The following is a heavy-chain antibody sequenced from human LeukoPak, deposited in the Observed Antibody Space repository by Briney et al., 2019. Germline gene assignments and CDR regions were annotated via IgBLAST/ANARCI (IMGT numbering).Heavy chain of an antibody. CDR2: INHSGST. CDR3: ADTAAAAGWFDP. D-gene: IGHD6-13*01. CDR1: GGSFSGYY. J-gene: IGHJ5*02. Sequence: PSETLSLTCAVYGGSFSGYYWSWIRQPPGKGLEWIGEINHSGSTNYNPSLKSRVTISVDTSKNQFSLKLSSVTAADTAVYYCADTAAAAGWFDPWGQGTLVTVSS. V-gene: IGHV4-34*01.